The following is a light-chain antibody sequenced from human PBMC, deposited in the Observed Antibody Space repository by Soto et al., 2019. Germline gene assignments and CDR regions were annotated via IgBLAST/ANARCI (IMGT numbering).Light chain of an antibody. Sequence: DIQMTQSPSTLSPSVGDRVTITCRASQTINSWLAWYQQKPGKAPKVLIFDASSLKTGVPSRFSGSGSGTEFTLTISNLQPDDFATYYCQQYDSYSSGPFGQGTKVDIK. CDR1: QTINSW. V-gene: IGKV1-5*01. CDR3: QQYDSYSSGP. CDR2: DAS. J-gene: IGKJ1*01.